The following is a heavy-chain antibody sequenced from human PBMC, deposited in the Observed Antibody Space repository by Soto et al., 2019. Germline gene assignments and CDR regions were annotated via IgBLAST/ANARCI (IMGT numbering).Heavy chain of an antibody. CDR1: CGSFSGYY. CDR3: ARGHFGVVIIPFYSYALDV. CDR2: INHSGST. Sequence: PSETLSLTCAVYCGSFSGYYWSWIRQPPGKGLEWIGEINHSGSTKYNPSLKSRVTISVDTSKNQFSLKLSSVTAADTAVYYCARGHFGVVIIPFYSYALDVWGQGTTVTVSS. V-gene: IGHV4-34*01. D-gene: IGHD3-3*01. J-gene: IGHJ6*02.